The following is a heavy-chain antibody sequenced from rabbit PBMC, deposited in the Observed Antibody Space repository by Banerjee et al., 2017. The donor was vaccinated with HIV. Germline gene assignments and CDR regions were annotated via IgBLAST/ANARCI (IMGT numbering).Heavy chain of an antibody. CDR2: IYPDYGST. V-gene: IGHV1S47*01. CDR1: GIDFSNYG. D-gene: IGHD6-1*01. J-gene: IGHJ4*01. Sequence: QEQLVESGGSLVTLGGSLKLSCKASGIDFSNYGISWVRQAPGKGLEWIAYIYPDYGSTHYASWVNGRFTISLDNAQNTVFLQMTSLTAADTATYFCARDMDYAYGSAIDLNLWGPGTLVTVS. CDR3: ARDMDYAYGSAIDLNL.